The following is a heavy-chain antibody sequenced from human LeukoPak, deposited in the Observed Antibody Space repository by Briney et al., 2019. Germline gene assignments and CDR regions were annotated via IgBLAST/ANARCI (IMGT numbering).Heavy chain of an antibody. Sequence: SQTLSLTCAISGDSVSSNSAAWNWIRQSPSRGLEWLGRTYYRSKWYSDYAVSVKPRITINPDTSKNQFSLHLNSLTPEDTAVYYCARAVGEWDGDAFDIWGQGTMVTVSS. V-gene: IGHV6-1*01. D-gene: IGHD1-26*01. CDR2: TYYRSKWYS. CDR1: GDSVSSNSAA. CDR3: ARAVGEWDGDAFDI. J-gene: IGHJ3*02.